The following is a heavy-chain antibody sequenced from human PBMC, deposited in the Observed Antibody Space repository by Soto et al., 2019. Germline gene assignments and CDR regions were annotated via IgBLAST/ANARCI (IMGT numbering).Heavy chain of an antibody. J-gene: IGHJ4*02. CDR3: ARVFGGSGYYSDY. CDR2: IYYSGST. D-gene: IGHD3-22*01. Sequence: SETLSLTCTVSGCPISSGGYYWSWIRQHPGKGLEWIGYIYYSGSTYYNPSLKSRVTISVDTSKNQFSLKLSSVTAADTAVYYCARVFGGSGYYSDYWGQGTLVTVSS. V-gene: IGHV4-31*03. CDR1: GCPISSGGYY.